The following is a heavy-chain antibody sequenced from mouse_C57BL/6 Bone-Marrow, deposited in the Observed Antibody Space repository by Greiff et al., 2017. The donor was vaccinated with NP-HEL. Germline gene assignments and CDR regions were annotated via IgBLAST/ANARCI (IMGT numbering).Heavy chain of an antibody. J-gene: IGHJ4*01. D-gene: IGHD2-5*01. V-gene: IGHV5-12*01. CDR3: ARGSNFYYYAMDY. Sequence: EVKLVESGGGLVQPGGSLKLSCAASGFTFSDYYMYWVRQTPEKRLEWVAYISNGGGSTYYPETVKGRFTISRDNAKNTLYLQMSRLKSEDTAMYYCARGSNFYYYAMDYWGQGTSVTVSS. CDR1: GFTFSDYY. CDR2: ISNGGGST.